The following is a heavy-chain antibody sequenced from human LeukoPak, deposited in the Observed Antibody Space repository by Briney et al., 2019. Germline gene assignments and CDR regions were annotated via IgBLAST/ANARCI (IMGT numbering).Heavy chain of an antibody. CDR3: ARGAVAGYLNAPLDY. D-gene: IGHD6-13*01. J-gene: IGHJ4*02. CDR1: GGSISSYY. Sequence: PSETLSLTCTVSGGSISSYYWSWIRQPPGKGLEWIGYIYYSGSTNYNPSLKSRVTTSVDTSKNQFSLKLTSVTAADTAVYYCARGAVAGYLNAPLDYWGQGTLVTVSS. CDR2: IYYSGST. V-gene: IGHV4-59*01.